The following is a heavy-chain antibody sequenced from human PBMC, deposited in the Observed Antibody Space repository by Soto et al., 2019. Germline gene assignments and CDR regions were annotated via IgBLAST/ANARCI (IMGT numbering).Heavy chain of an antibody. CDR3: SRGGDSSSWYYFDY. D-gene: IGHD6-13*01. V-gene: IGHV4-34*01. J-gene: IGHJ4*02. CDR1: GGSISSGGYS. CDR2: INHSGST. Sequence: SETLSLTCAVSGGSISSGGYSWSWIRQPPGKGLEWIGEINHSGSTNYNPSLKSRVTISVDTSKNQFSLQLTSVTAADTAVYYCSRGGDSSSWYYFDYWGQGTLVTVSS.